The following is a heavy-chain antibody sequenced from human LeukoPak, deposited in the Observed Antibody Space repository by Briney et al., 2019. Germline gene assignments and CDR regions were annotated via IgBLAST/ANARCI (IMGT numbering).Heavy chain of an antibody. J-gene: IGHJ3*02. CDR3: ARARDGYNDDAFDI. Sequence: PGGSLRLSCAASGFTFSSYAMHWVRQAPGKGLEWVAVISYDGSNKYYADSVKGRFTISRDNSKNTLYLQMNSLRAEDTAVYYCARARDGYNDDAFDIWGQGTMVTVSS. D-gene: IGHD5-24*01. CDR2: ISYDGSNK. CDR1: GFTFSSYA. V-gene: IGHV3-30*04.